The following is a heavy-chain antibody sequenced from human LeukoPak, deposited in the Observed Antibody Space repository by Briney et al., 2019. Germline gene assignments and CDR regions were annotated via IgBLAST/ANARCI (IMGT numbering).Heavy chain of an antibody. J-gene: IGHJ4*02. CDR1: GGTFSSYA. V-gene: IGHV1-69*04. CDR3: ARTRSSGSYPRALLFDY. Sequence: GASVKVSCKASGGTFSSYAISWVRQAPGQGLEWMGRIIPILGIANYAQKFQGRVTITADKSTSTAYMELSSLRSEDTAVYYCARTRSSGSYPRALLFDYWGQGTLVTVPS. CDR2: IIPILGIA. D-gene: IGHD1-26*01.